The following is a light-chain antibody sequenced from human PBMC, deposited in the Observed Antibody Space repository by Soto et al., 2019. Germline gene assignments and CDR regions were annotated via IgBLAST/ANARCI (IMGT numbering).Light chain of an antibody. CDR1: QSVSSSQ. CDR3: QQYGSSPIT. CDR2: GAS. J-gene: IGKJ5*01. V-gene: IGKV3-20*01. Sequence: IVLTESPGTPSLSPGGRAPLSLRASQSVSSSQLAWYQQKPGQAPRLLMYGASSRATGIPDRLSGSGSGTDFTLTISRLEPEDFAVYYCQQYGSSPITFGQGTRLEIK.